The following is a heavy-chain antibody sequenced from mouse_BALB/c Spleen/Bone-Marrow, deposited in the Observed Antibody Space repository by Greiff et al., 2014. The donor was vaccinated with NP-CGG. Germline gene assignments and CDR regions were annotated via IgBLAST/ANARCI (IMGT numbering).Heavy chain of an antibody. CDR2: IYPGNVNT. CDR1: GYTFTSYY. CDR3: AGLLRGDYAMDY. D-gene: IGHD2-3*01. Sequence: QVQLQQPGPELVKPGASVRISCKASGYTFTSYYIHWVKLRPGQGLEWIGWIYPGNVNTKYNEKFKGKATLTADKSSSTAYMQLSSLTSEDSAVYFCAGLLRGDYAMDYWGQGTSVTVSS. V-gene: IGHV1S56*01. J-gene: IGHJ4*01.